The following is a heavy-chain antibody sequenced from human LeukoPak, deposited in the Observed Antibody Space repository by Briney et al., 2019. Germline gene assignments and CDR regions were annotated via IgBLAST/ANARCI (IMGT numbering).Heavy chain of an antibody. CDR1: GGSFSGYY. CDR2: INHSGST. V-gene: IGHV4-34*01. J-gene: IGHJ6*02. Sequence: SETLSLTCAVYGGSFSGYYWSWIRQPPGKGLEWIGEINHSGSTNYNPSLKSRVTISVDTSKNQFSLKLSSVTAADTAVYYCARGRGNQLLYFPKYYYYGMDVWGQGTTVTVSS. CDR3: ARGRGNQLLYFPKYYYYGMDV. D-gene: IGHD2-2*02.